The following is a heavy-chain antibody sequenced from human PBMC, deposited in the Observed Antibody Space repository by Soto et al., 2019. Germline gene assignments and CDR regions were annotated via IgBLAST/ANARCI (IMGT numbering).Heavy chain of an antibody. CDR3: ARDGSGYYFFDY. CDR1: GGSVSSGSYY. V-gene: IGHV4-31*03. Sequence: SETLSLTCTVSGGSVSSGSYYWSWIRQHPGKGLEWIGYIYYSGSTYYNPSLKSRVTISVDTSKNQFSLKLSSVTAADTAVYYCARDGSGYYFFDYWGQGTLVTVSS. J-gene: IGHJ4*02. D-gene: IGHD3-3*01. CDR2: IYYSGST.